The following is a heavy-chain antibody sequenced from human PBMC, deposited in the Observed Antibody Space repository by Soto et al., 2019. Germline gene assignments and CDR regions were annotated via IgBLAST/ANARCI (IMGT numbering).Heavy chain of an antibody. J-gene: IGHJ4*02. CDR1: GGSISGHY. D-gene: IGHD6-13*01. CDR3: ARGNIAAALVY. CDR2: INHSGRT. V-gene: IGHV4-34*01. Sequence: QVQLQQWGAGLLKPSETLSLTCAVYGGSISGHYWNWILQPPGKGLEWIGEINHSGRTNYNPSLKSRVTISVDTSKNQFSLNLGSVTAADTAVYFCARGNIAAALVYWGQGTLVTVSS.